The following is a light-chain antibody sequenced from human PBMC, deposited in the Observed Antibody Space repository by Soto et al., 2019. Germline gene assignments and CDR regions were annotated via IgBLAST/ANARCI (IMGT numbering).Light chain of an antibody. CDR3: AAWDDRLNDVI. CDR2: GNS. CDR1: GSNIGSNT. V-gene: IGLV1-44*01. Sequence: QSVLTQPPSASGTPGQRVPISCSGTGSNIGSNTVNWYQHLPGTAPKLLMYGNSLRPSGVPDRFSGSKSGTSASLAISGLQSEDEADYYCAAWDDRLNDVIFGGGTKLTVL. J-gene: IGLJ2*01.